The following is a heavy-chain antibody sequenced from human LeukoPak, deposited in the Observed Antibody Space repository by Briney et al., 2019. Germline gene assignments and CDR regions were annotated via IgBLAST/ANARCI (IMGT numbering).Heavy chain of an antibody. CDR3: ARGATAMAYFDC. V-gene: IGHV3-20*04. D-gene: IGHD5-18*01. CDR2: INWNGDRT. Sequence: PGGSLILSCAASGFDFDDYGMSWVRQAPGKGLQWVSNINWNGDRTAYGDSVKGRFTISRDNAKDSLYLQLNSLRDEDTAVYYCARGATAMAYFDCWGQGTLVTVSS. J-gene: IGHJ4*02. CDR1: GFDFDDYG.